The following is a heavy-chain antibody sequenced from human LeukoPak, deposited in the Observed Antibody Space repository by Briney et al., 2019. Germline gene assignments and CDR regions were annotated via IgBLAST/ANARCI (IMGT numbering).Heavy chain of an antibody. CDR2: ISAYNGNT. CDR1: GYTFTSYG. D-gene: IGHD3-3*01. J-gene: IGHJ6*03. V-gene: IGHV1-18*01. Sequence: GASVKVSCKASGYTFTSYGISWVRQAPGQGLEWMGWISAYNGNTNYAQKLQGRVTMTTDTSTSTAYMELRSLRSDDTAVYYCARPAKTYYDFWSGRYYMDVWGKGTTVTVSS. CDR3: ARPAKTYYDFWSGRYYMDV.